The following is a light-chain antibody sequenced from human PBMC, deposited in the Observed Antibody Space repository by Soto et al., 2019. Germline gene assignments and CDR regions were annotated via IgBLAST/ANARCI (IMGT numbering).Light chain of an antibody. CDR2: RNN. CDR1: SSNIGSNY. J-gene: IGLJ2*01. V-gene: IGLV1-47*01. CDR3: AAWDASLSGHVV. Sequence: QSVLTQPPSASGTPGQRVTISCSGSSSNIGSNYVYWYQQLPGTAPKLLIYRNNQRPSGVPDRFSASKSGTSASLAISGLRSEDEADYYCAAWDASLSGHVVFGGGTKLTVL.